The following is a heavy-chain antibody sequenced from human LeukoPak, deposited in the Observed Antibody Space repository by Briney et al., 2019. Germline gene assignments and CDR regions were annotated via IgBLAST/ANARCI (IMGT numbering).Heavy chain of an antibody. CDR1: GFSFSTYV. V-gene: IGHV3-23*01. CDR2: ISAAGDST. CDR3: ARVGPAARDY. J-gene: IGHJ4*02. D-gene: IGHD6-13*01. Sequence: GGSLRLSCAASGFSFSTYVMTWVRQAPGKGLEWVSTISAAGDSTYYSDSVKGRFTISRDNAKNSLYLQMNSLRAEDTAVYYCARVGPAARDYWGQGTLVTVSS.